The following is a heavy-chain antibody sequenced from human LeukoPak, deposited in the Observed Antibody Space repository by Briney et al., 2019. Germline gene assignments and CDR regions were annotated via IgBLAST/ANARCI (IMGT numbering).Heavy chain of an antibody. Sequence: PGGSLRLSCTASGFIFSSYSMHWVRQAPGKGLEFVSAISSNGGSTYYANSVKGRFTISRDTSKNTLYLQMGSPRTEDMAVYYCARVGDFSVAAFDIWGQGTMVTVSS. J-gene: IGHJ3*02. D-gene: IGHD3-16*01. CDR1: GFIFSSYS. V-gene: IGHV3-64*01. CDR3: ARVGDFSVAAFDI. CDR2: ISSNGGST.